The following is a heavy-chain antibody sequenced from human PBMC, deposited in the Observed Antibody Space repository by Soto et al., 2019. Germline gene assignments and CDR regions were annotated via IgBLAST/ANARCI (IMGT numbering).Heavy chain of an antibody. Sequence: GGSLRLSCAASGFTFSSYAMHWVRQAPGKGLEWVAVISYDGSNKYYADSVKGRFTISRDNSKNTLYLQMNSLRAEDTAVYYCARDYGAQQQLDPPSAWFDPWGQGTLVTVSS. D-gene: IGHD6-13*01. J-gene: IGHJ5*02. V-gene: IGHV3-30-3*01. CDR1: GFTFSSYA. CDR2: ISYDGSNK. CDR3: ARDYGAQQQLDPPSAWFDP.